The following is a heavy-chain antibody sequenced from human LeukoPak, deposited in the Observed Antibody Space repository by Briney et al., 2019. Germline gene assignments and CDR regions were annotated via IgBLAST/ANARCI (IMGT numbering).Heavy chain of an antibody. D-gene: IGHD3-10*01. Sequence: PSQTLSLTCTVSGGSISSGDYYWTWIRQTPRKGLEWIGSVYYTGSTNYNPSLKSRVTISIDTSRSQFSLKLTSVTVADTAVYYCARDSRYSYGSGGMDVWGQGTTVTVSS. V-gene: IGHV4-61*08. CDR1: GGSISSGDYY. CDR3: ARDSRYSYGSGGMDV. J-gene: IGHJ6*02. CDR2: VYYTGST.